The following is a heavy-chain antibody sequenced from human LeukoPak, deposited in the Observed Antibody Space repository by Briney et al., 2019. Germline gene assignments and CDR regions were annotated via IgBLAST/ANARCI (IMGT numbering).Heavy chain of an antibody. CDR3: ARGVSD. CDR1: GFTFNTYA. D-gene: IGHD3-16*01. J-gene: IGHJ4*02. Sequence: GGSLRLSCATSGFTFNTYAMNWVRQAPGKGLEWVSIISGNGINTYYAEPVKGRFTISRDDSENTLYLQMNSLRADNTAIYYCARGVSDWGQGTLVTVAS. V-gene: IGHV3-23*01. CDR2: ISGNGINT.